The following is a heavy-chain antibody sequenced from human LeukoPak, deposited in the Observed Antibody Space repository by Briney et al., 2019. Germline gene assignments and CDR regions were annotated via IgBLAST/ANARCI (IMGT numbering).Heavy chain of an antibody. CDR2: IFSGGST. J-gene: IGHJ4*02. V-gene: IGHV3-53*01. CDR1: GFTVSSNY. D-gene: IGHD3-10*01. CDR3: ARERFGEYAFDY. Sequence: GGSLRPSCAAAGFTVSSNYMSCDRQAPGKGLEWVSVIFSGGSTHYADYVKGRFTISRDNSKNTLYLQMNSLRAEDTAVYYCARERFGEYAFDYWGQGTLVTVSS.